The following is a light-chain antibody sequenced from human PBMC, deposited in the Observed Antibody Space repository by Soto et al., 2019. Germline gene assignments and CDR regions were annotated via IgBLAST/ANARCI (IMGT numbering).Light chain of an antibody. J-gene: IGKJ1*01. Sequence: DIQMTQSPSTLSASVGDTVTITCRASQSISIWLAWYQQKPGKAPKLLIYDASSLESGVPSRFSGSGSGTEFTLTISRLQPDDFAGYYCQQYNSYSGTFGQGTKVEIK. V-gene: IGKV1-5*01. CDR3: QQYNSYSGT. CDR1: QSISIW. CDR2: DAS.